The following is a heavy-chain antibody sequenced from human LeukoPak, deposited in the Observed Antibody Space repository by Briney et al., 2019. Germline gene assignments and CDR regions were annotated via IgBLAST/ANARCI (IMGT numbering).Heavy chain of an antibody. V-gene: IGHV1-69*04. J-gene: IGHJ4*02. CDR3: ARESYYDFWSGPYYFDY. Sequence: GASVKVSCKASGYTFTSYGISWVRQAPGQGLEWMGRIIPILGIANYAQKFQGRVTITADKSTSTAYMELSSLRSEDTAVYYCARESYYDFWSGPYYFDYWGQGTLVTVSS. D-gene: IGHD3-3*01. CDR2: IIPILGIA. CDR1: GYTFTSYG.